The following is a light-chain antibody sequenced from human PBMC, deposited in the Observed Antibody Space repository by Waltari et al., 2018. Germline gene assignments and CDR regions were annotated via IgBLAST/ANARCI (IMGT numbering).Light chain of an antibody. Sequence: EIVLTQSPGTLSLSPGERATLSCRASQSISSNYLSWYQHKPGQAPRLLIYGASRRATGIPDRFSGSGSGTDFTLTISRLEPEDVAVYFCQQYGGSPPMYTFGQGTKLEIK. J-gene: IGKJ2*01. CDR3: QQYGGSPPMYT. CDR1: QSISSNY. CDR2: GAS. V-gene: IGKV3-20*01.